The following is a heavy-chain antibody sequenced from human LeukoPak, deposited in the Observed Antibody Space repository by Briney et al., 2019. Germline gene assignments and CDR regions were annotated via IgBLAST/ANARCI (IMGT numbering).Heavy chain of an antibody. D-gene: IGHD3-10*01. CDR2: INHSGST. CDR1: GGSISSGTYY. CDR3: ARHQLLWFGEFLGMTRGAPSYYMDV. Sequence: PSETLSLTCTVSGGSISSGTYYWSWIRQPAGKGLEWIGEINHSGSTNYNPSRKSRVTISVDTSKNQLSLKLSSMTAADTAVYYCARHQLLWFGEFLGMTRGAPSYYMDVWGKGTAVTVSS. J-gene: IGHJ6*03. V-gene: IGHV4-39*01.